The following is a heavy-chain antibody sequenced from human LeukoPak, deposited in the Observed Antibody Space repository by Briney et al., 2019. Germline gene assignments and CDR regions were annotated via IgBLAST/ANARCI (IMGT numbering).Heavy chain of an antibody. D-gene: IGHD2-15*01. V-gene: IGHV1-69*13. Sequence: SVKVSCKASGYTFTSYGISWVRQAPGQGLEWMGGIIPIFGTANYAQKFQGRVTITADESTSTAYMELSSLRSEDTAVYYCARPLRSGYYYYYMDVWGKGTTVTISS. CDR1: GYTFTSYG. CDR2: IIPIFGTA. CDR3: ARPLRSGYYYYYMDV. J-gene: IGHJ6*03.